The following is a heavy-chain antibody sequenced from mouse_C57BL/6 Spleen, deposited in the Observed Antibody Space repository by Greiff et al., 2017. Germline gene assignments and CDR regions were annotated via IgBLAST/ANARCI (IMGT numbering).Heavy chain of an antibody. Sequence: VQLVESGPGLVAPSQSLSITCTVSGFSLTSYGVDWVRQPPGKGLEWLGVIWGGGSTNYNSPLMSRLSISKDNSKSQVFLKMNRLQTDDTAMYYGAKKHPYYYSSGGYAMECWGQRTSDTASS. CDR1: GFSLTSYG. D-gene: IGHD1-1*01. J-gene: IGHJ4*01. V-gene: IGHV2-9*01. CDR3: AKKHPYYYSSGGYAMEC. CDR2: IWGGGST.